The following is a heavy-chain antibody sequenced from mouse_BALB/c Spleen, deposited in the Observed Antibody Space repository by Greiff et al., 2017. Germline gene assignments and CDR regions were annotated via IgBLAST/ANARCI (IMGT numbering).Heavy chain of an antibody. CDR2: IRLKSNNYAT. J-gene: IGHJ1*01. CDR3: TRKDYGRGFYWYFDV. D-gene: IGHD1-1*01. CDR1: GFTFSNYW. Sequence: EVKLMESGGGLVQPGGSMKLSCVASGFTFSNYWMNWVRQSPEKGLEWVAEIRLKSNNYATHYAESVKGRFTISRDDSKSSVYLQMNNLRAEDTGIYYCTRKDYGRGFYWYFDVWGAGTTVTVSS. V-gene: IGHV6-6*02.